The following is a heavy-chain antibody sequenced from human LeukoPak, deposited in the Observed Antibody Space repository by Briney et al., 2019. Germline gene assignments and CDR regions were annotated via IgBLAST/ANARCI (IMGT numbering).Heavy chain of an antibody. CDR2: IYYSGST. CDR3: VGGGDWLPEY. CDR1: GASVSGKF. J-gene: IGHJ4*01. D-gene: IGHD3/OR15-3a*01. V-gene: IGHV4-59*02. Sequence: SETLSLTCTVSGASVSGKFWSWIRHSPGNGLEWIGLIYYSGSTKFNPSLKSRVAMSADTSNNQFSLSLNSVTTTDTAVYFCVGGGDWLPEYWGHGTQVIVSS.